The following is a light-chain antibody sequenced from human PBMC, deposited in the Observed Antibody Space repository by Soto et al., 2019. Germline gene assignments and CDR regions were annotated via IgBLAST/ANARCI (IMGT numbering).Light chain of an antibody. J-gene: IGKJ1*01. CDR2: GAS. Sequence: VLTQSPGTLSLSPGERATLSCRASQSVSSTYLAWYQQKPGQAPRLLIYGASSRATGIPDRFSGSGYGTDFTITISSLEPEDFAVYYCQQYGSSFGQGTEVDIK. CDR3: QQYGSS. CDR1: QSVSSTY. V-gene: IGKV3-20*01.